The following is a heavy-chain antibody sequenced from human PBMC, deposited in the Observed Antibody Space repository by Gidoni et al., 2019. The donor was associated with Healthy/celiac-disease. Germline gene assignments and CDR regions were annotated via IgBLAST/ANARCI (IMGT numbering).Heavy chain of an antibody. D-gene: IGHD3-10*01. J-gene: IGHJ5*02. CDR2: ISYDGSNK. CDR1: GFTFSSYA. Sequence: GGGVVQPGRSLRLSCAASGFTFSSYAMHWVRQAPGKGLEWVAVISYDGSNKYYADSVKGRFTISRDNAKNTLYLKMNSLRAEDTAVYYCARGVPMVRGVVGNWFDPWGQGTLVTVSS. CDR3: ARGVPMVRGVVGNWFDP. V-gene: IGHV3-30-3*01.